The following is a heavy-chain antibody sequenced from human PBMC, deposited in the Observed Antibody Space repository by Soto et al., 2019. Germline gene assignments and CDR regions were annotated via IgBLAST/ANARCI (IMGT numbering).Heavy chain of an antibody. CDR3: ATRATTVTNLDY. J-gene: IGHJ4*02. V-gene: IGHV1-69*02. Sequence: QVQLVQSGAEVKKPGSSVKVSCKASGGTFSSYTISWVRQAPGQGLEWMGRIIPILGIANYAQKFQGRGTIPADKSTSTAYMELRSLRSEATAVYYFATRATTVTNLDYWGQGTLVTVFS. CDR1: GGTFSSYT. D-gene: IGHD4-17*01. CDR2: IIPILGIA.